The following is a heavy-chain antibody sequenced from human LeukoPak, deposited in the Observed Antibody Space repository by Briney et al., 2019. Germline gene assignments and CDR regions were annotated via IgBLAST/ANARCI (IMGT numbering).Heavy chain of an antibody. D-gene: IGHD3-10*01. Sequence: EASVKVSCKASGYTFTSYAMHWVHQAPGQRHEWMGWINAGNGNTKYSRKFQDRVTITRDTSASTAYMELSSLRSEDTAVYYCARSRRELPVNWFDPWGQGTLVTVSS. V-gene: IGHV1-3*01. CDR3: ARSRRELPVNWFDP. CDR1: GYTFTSYA. J-gene: IGHJ5*02. CDR2: INAGNGNT.